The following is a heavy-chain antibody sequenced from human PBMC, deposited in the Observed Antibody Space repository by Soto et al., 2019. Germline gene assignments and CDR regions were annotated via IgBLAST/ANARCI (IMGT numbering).Heavy chain of an antibody. CDR3: ARAPPSGSYCEY. D-gene: IGHD1-26*01. CDR1: GGSFRGYY. J-gene: IGHJ4*02. CDR2: INHRGST. V-gene: IGHV4-34*01. Sequence: SETLSLTCAVYGGSFRGYYWSWIRQPPGKGLEWIGEINHRGSTSYNPSLKSRVTISVDTSENQFSLNLNSVTAADTAVYSCARAPPSGSYCEYWGQGTLVNVSS.